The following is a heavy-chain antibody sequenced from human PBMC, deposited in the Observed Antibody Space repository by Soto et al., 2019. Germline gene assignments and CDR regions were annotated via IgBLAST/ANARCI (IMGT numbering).Heavy chain of an antibody. D-gene: IGHD3-3*01. V-gene: IGHV1-18*04. CDR3: ARLSFTPKYYDFWSGYSPFDY. CDR1: GYTFTSYG. Sequence: ASVKVSCKASGYTFTSYGISWVRQAPGQGLEWMGWISAYNGNTNYAQKLQGRVTMTTDTSTSTAYMEMRSLRPDDTAVYYCARLSFTPKYYDFWSGYSPFDYWGQGNLVTVSS. CDR2: ISAYNGNT. J-gene: IGHJ4*02.